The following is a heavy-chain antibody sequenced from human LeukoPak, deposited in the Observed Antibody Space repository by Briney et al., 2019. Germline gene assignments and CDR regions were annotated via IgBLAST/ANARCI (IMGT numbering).Heavy chain of an antibody. CDR3: ARDRSTNSYAEYFFDY. Sequence: GGSLRLSCATSGFTFRSYSMNWVRQAPGKGLEWVSSISSSGSYIYYADSVRGRFTIPRDNAKNSLYLQMNSLRAEDTALYYCARDRSTNSYAEYFFDYWGQGTLVTVSS. CDR2: ISSSGSYI. J-gene: IGHJ4*02. D-gene: IGHD3-16*01. CDR1: GFTFRSYS. V-gene: IGHV3-21*01.